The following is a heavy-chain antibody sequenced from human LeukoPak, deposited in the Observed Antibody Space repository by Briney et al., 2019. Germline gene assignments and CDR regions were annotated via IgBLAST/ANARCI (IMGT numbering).Heavy chain of an antibody. V-gene: IGHV4-59*12. CDR1: GGSIRSYY. Sequence: SETLSLTCTVSGGSIRSYYWSWIRQPPGKGLEWIGYIYYSGSTNYNPSLKSRVTISVETSKNQFSLQLSSVTAADTAVYYCARGRFTMVRGVTKRFDPWGQGTLATVSS. J-gene: IGHJ5*02. CDR2: IYYSGST. D-gene: IGHD3-10*01. CDR3: ARGRFTMVRGVTKRFDP.